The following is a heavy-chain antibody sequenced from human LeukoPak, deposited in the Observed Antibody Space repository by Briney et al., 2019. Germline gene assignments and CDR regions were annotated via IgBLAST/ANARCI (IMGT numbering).Heavy chain of an antibody. Sequence: GGSLRLSCAGSGFTFSGYWMTWVRQAPGKGLEWVANINQVGSEKYYVESVKGRFTISRNNAKNSMFLQMNSLRAEDTALYYCVRDWSSGAGFWGQGALVTVSS. V-gene: IGHV3-7*01. D-gene: IGHD6-19*01. J-gene: IGHJ4*02. CDR2: INQVGSEK. CDR1: GFTFSGYW. CDR3: VRDWSSGAGF.